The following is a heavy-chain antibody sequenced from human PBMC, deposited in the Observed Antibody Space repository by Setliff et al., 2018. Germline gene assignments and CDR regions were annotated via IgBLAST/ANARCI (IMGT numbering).Heavy chain of an antibody. J-gene: IGHJ2*01. CDR2: INGGNGNT. Sequence: ASVKVSCKASGYTFTSYALHWLRQAPGQRLEWMAYINGGNGNTHYSQKFRGRVTVTRDTSASTVFMELSTLSSEDTAVYYCAREVYDILAGYSYWYFDLWGRGTLVTVSS. V-gene: IGHV1-3*01. CDR1: GYTFTSYA. CDR3: AREVYDILAGYSYWYFDL. D-gene: IGHD3-9*01.